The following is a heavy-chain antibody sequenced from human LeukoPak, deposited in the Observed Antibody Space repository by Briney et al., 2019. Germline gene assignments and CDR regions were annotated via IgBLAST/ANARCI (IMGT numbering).Heavy chain of an antibody. CDR2: IYHSGGT. D-gene: IGHD4-17*01. Sequence: SETLSLTCAVYGGSFSGYYWSWIRQPPGKGLEWIGEIYHSGGTNYNPSLKSRVTISVDTSKNQFSLKLYSVTAADTAVYYCARGGDYGDYVFHYWGQGTLVTVSS. J-gene: IGHJ4*02. CDR1: GGSFSGYY. V-gene: IGHV4-34*01. CDR3: ARGGDYGDYVFHY.